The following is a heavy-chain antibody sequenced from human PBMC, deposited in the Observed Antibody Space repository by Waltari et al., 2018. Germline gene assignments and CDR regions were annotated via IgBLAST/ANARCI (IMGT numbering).Heavy chain of an antibody. CDR3: ASSPKEGY. CDR1: GFTVNNNY. J-gene: IGHJ4*02. Sequence: VQLVESGGGLIQPGWSLRVSCASSGFTVNNNYMIWVRQAPGKGLEWASLIFSGGNTFYADSVRGRFTISRDSSKNTLYLQMNSLRTEDTAVYYCASSPKEGYWGQGTLVTVSS. V-gene: IGHV3-53*01. CDR2: IFSGGNT.